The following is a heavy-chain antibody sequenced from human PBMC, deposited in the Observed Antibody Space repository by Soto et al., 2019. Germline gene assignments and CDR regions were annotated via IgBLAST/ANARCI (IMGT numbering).Heavy chain of an antibody. V-gene: IGHV3-23*01. J-gene: IGHJ5*02. CDR3: AKDLQDYGDYVGWFDP. Sequence: GGSLRLSCAASGFTFSSYAMSWVRQAPGKGLEWVSAISGSGGSTYYADSVKGRFTISRDNSKNTLYLQMNSLRAEDTAVYYCAKDLQDYGDYVGWFDPWGQGTLVTVSS. CDR2: ISGSGGST. D-gene: IGHD4-17*01. CDR1: GFTFSSYA.